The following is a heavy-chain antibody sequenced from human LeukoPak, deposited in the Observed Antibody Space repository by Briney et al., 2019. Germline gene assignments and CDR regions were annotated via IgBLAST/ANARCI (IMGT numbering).Heavy chain of an antibody. J-gene: IGHJ4*02. CDR1: GFTFNNHA. CDR3: AREWFDFDY. D-gene: IGHD3-22*01. Sequence: QTGGSLRLSCAASGFTFNNHAMTWVRQAPGKGLEWVSEITGSGSSTYYADSVKGRFTISRDNSKNTMFLQMNSVRAEDTATYYCAREWFDFDYWGQGILVTVSS. CDR2: ITGSGSST. V-gene: IGHV3-23*01.